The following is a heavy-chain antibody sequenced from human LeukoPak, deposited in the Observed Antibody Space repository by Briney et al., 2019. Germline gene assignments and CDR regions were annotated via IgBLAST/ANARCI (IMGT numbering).Heavy chain of an antibody. V-gene: IGHV3-20*04. Sequence: TGGSLRLSCAASGFTFDDYSMTWVRQAPGEGLEWVSGIYWNGGSTGYADSVKGRFTISRDNAKNSLYLQMNSLRAEDTALYYCARSRHSYDSSGFPHYWGQGTLVTVSS. CDR1: GFTFDDYS. J-gene: IGHJ4*02. CDR2: IYWNGGST. CDR3: ARSRHSYDSSGFPHY. D-gene: IGHD3-22*01.